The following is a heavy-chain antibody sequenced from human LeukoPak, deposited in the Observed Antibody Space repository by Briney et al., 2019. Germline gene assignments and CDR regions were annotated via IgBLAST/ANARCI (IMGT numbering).Heavy chain of an antibody. D-gene: IGHD2-2*01. V-gene: IGHV4-30-4*08. CDR3: ASSTPSRAFDI. CDR2: IYYSGST. Sequence: SETLSLTCTVSGGSISSRDYYSSWIRQPPGKGLEWIGYIYYSGSTYYNPSLKSRVTISVDTSKHQFSLKLSSVTAADTAVYYCASSTPSRAFDIWGQGTMVTVSS. CDR1: GGSISSRDYY. J-gene: IGHJ3*02.